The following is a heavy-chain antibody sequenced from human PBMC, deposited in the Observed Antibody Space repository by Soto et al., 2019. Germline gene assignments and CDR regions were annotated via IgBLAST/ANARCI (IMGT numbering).Heavy chain of an antibody. J-gene: IGHJ5*01. Sequence: DVQLLESGGGLVQPGGSLTLSCAASRFIFSDYAMNWVRQAPGKGLEWVSSIGGGNTDRYYADSVKGRFIISRDNSKNTMYLQMNSLRDDDTAVYYCAKDAVSYNGKGDWFASWGQGTLVTVSS. CDR2: IGGGNTDR. D-gene: IGHD1-26*01. V-gene: IGHV3-23*01. CDR3: AKDAVSYNGKGDWFAS. CDR1: RFIFSDYA.